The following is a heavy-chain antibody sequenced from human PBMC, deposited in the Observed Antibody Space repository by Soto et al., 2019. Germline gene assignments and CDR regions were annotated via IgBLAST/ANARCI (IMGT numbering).Heavy chain of an antibody. CDR1: GYTFTGYY. V-gene: IGHV1-2*02. CDR3: AREKVIYYGTSGPFDY. D-gene: IGHD3-22*01. CDR2: INPNSGGT. J-gene: IGHJ4*02. Sequence: ASVKVSCKASGYTFTGYYMHWVRQAPGQGLEWMGWINPNSGGTNYAQKFQGRVTMTRDTSISTAYMELSRLRSDDTAVYYCAREKVIYYGTSGPFDYSGQGDLGTVS.